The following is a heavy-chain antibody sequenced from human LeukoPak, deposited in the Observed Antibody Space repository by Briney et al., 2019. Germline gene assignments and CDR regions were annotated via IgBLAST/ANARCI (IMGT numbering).Heavy chain of an antibody. J-gene: IGHJ4*02. D-gene: IGHD6-13*01. V-gene: IGHV1-46*01. CDR1: GYTFTIYW. Sequence: GASVTVSFTASGYTFTIYWIQWVRQAPGQGLEWVGLINPSDGSVAYAHRFQGRVTMTRDTSTSIVYMDLSSLRSEDTAVYYCAKAPRNSSTMLDYWGQGTLLTVSS. CDR3: AKAPRNSSTMLDY. CDR2: INPSDGSV.